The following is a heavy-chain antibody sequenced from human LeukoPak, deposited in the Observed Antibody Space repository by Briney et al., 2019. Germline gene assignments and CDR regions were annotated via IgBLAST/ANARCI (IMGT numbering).Heavy chain of an antibody. CDR2: ISSSSSYI. CDR1: GFTFSSYS. J-gene: IGHJ6*02. D-gene: IGHD6-13*01. CDR3: ARDQYSSSWYYYYYGMDV. V-gene: IGHV3-21*01. Sequence: KPGGSLRLSCAASGFTFSSYSMNWVRQAPGKGPEWVSSISSSSSYIYYADSVKGRFTISRDNAKNSLYLQMNSLRAEDTAVYYCARDQYSSSWYYYYYGMDVWGQGTTVTVSS.